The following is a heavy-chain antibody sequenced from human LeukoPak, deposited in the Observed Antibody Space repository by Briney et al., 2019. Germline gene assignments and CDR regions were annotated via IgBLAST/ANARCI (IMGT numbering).Heavy chain of an antibody. Sequence: SGTLSLTCAVSGDSISDKYWWRWVRQFPDKGLEWIGEVYRSGGTNYNPSLQSRVFISMDTSKNQYSLRLNSVTTADTAVYYCARSATIAVFRYGMDVWGQGTTVTVSS. D-gene: IGHD5-24*01. CDR3: ARSATIAVFRYGMDV. CDR1: GDSISDKYW. CDR2: VYRSGGT. V-gene: IGHV4-4*02. J-gene: IGHJ6*02.